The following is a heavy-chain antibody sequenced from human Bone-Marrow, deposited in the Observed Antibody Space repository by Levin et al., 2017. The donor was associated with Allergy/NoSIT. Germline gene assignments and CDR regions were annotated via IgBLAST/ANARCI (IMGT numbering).Heavy chain of an antibody. J-gene: IGHJ4*02. CDR1: GASISSTTYY. V-gene: IGHV4-39*01. CDR3: ARLLRAPPNMAATLGNFDY. CDR2: IYYTGNT. Sequence: SETLSLTCTVSGASISSTTYYWGWIRQPPGKGLEWIGIIYYTGNTYYKPSLQSRVTISVDTPKNQFSLKLSSVTAADTAVYYCARLLRAPPNMAATLGNFDYWGQGTLVTVSS. D-gene: IGHD6-13*01.